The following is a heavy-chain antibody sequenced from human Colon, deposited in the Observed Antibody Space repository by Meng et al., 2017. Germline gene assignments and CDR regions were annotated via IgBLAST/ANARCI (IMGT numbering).Heavy chain of an antibody. CDR2: IYYSDIT. Sequence: SETLSLTCTVSGGSISSTAYYWAWIRQPPGKGLEWIGSIYYSDITYYNPSLKSRVTLSLDTSKNQCSLKLRSVTAADTAVYYCARVVSGQSSGFSEGDYWGQGTLVTGSS. D-gene: IGHD3-22*01. CDR3: ARVVSGQSSGFSEGDY. V-gene: IGHV4-39*07. J-gene: IGHJ4*02. CDR1: GGSISSTAYY.